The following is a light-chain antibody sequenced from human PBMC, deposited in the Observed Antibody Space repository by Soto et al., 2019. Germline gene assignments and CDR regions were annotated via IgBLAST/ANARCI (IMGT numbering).Light chain of an antibody. V-gene: IGKV1-5*01. J-gene: IGKJ1*01. CDR2: GAS. CDR3: QQYKSYDMWT. CDR1: HSISKW. Sequence: DIQMTQTPSTQSASVGDRVIITCRASHSISKWLAWYQQKPGKAPKLLIYGASSLESGVPSRFSGSGSGTEFTLTISSLQPDDFATYYCQQYKSYDMWTFGQGTKVDIK.